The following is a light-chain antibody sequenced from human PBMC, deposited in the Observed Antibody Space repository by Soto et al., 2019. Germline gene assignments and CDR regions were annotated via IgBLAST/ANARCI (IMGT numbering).Light chain of an antibody. Sequence: QSALTQPASVSGSPGQSITISCTGTSSDVGGYNYASWCQQHPGKAPKLMIYDVSNRPSGVSNRFSGSKSGNTASLTISGLQAEDEADYYCSSYTSSSTLLFGTGTKVTVL. J-gene: IGLJ1*01. CDR3: SSYTSSSTLL. V-gene: IGLV2-14*01. CDR2: DVS. CDR1: SSDVGGYNY.